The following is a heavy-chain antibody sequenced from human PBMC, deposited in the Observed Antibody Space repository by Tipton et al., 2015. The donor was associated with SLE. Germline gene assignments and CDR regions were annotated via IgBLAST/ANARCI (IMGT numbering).Heavy chain of an antibody. D-gene: IGHD6-19*01. V-gene: IGHV4-61*09. J-gene: IGHJ4*02. Sequence: TLSLTCTVSGGSISSGSYYWSWIRQPAGKGLEWIGYIYTSGSTNYNPSLKSRVTISVDTSKNQFSLKLSSVTAADTAVYYCARGPPASIAVAGTGHFDYWGQGTLVTVSS. CDR2: IYTSGST. CDR1: GGSISSGSYY. CDR3: ARGPPASIAVAGTGHFDY.